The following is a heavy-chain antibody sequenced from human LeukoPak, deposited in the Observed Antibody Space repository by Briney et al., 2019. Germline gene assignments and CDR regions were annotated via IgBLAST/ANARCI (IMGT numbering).Heavy chain of an antibody. Sequence: PGGSLRLSCAASGFTFGSYAMSWVRQAPGKGLEWVSAISGSSTTTYYADSVKGRFTISRDNSKNTLYLQMNSLRAEDTAVYYCAKDASGGSCYFDFWGQGTLVTVSS. CDR2: ISGSSTTT. D-gene: IGHD2-15*01. J-gene: IGHJ4*02. CDR3: AKDASGGSCYFDF. CDR1: GFTFGSYA. V-gene: IGHV3-23*01.